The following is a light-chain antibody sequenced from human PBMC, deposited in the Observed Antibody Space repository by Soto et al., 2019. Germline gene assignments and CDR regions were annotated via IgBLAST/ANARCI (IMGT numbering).Light chain of an antibody. CDR2: DAS. CDR3: QQRSDWPVT. CDR1: QSVSSY. J-gene: IGKJ1*01. V-gene: IGKV3-11*01. Sequence: EIVLTQSPATLSLSPGEGATLSCRASQSVSSYLAWYQLKPGQAPRLLIYDASNRATGIPARFSGSGSGTDFTLIISSLEPEDFAVYYCQQRSDWPVTFGLGTKVEV.